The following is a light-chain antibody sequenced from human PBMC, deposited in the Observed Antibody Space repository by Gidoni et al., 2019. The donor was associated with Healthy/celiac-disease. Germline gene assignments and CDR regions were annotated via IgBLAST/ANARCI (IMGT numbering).Light chain of an antibody. CDR1: QSVLYSSKKKNY. CDR3: QQYYSTPPYT. J-gene: IGKJ2*01. Sequence: IVMTQSPDSLAVSLGESATINCKSSQSVLYSSKKKNYLAWYQQKPGQPPKLFIYWASTRESVVPDRLSGSVSGTDFTLTISSLQAEDVAVYYCQQYYSTPPYTFGQGTKLEIK. V-gene: IGKV4-1*01. CDR2: WAS.